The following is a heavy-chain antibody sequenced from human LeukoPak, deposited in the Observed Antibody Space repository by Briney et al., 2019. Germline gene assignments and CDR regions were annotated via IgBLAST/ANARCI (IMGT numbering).Heavy chain of an antibody. CDR1: GFSVSSNY. CDR2: IYHSGST. CDR3: ARVDSNYVFDDY. Sequence: GSLRLSCAASGFSVSSNYMSWIRQPPGKGLEWIGSIYHSGSTYYNPSLKSRVTISVDTSKNQFSLKLSSVTAADTAVYYCARVDSNYVFDDYWGQGTLVTVSS. J-gene: IGHJ4*02. V-gene: IGHV4-38-2*01. D-gene: IGHD4-11*01.